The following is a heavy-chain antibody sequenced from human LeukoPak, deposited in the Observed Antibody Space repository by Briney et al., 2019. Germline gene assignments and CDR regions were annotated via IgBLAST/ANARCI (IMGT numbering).Heavy chain of an antibody. CDR2: FDPEDGET. Sequence: AASVKVSCKVSGNTLTELSMHWLRQAPGKGLEWMGRFDPEDGETIYAQKFQGRVTMTEDTSTDTAYMELSSLRSEDTAVYYCATIRIAHSSGYSRWLDYWGQGTLVTVSS. D-gene: IGHD3-22*01. V-gene: IGHV1-24*01. CDR1: GNTLTELS. CDR3: ATIRIAHSSGYSRWLDY. J-gene: IGHJ4*02.